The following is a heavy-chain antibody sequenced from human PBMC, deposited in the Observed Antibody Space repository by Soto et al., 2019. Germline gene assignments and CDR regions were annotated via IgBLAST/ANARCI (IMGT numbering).Heavy chain of an antibody. D-gene: IGHD3-9*01. CDR2: IYYSGST. V-gene: IGHV4-39*07. CDR3: AATGYLNWFDP. Sequence: SETLSLTCTVSGGSISSTTYYWGWIRQPPGKGLEWIGSIYYSGSTHYGPSLESRVTISVDTSKNQFSLRLTSVTAADTAVYYCAATGYLNWFDPWGQGTLVTVSS. CDR1: GGSISSTTYY. J-gene: IGHJ5*02.